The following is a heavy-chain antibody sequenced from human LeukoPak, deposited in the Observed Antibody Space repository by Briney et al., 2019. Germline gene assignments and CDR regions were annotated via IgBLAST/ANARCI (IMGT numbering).Heavy chain of an antibody. CDR3: ARNRNDYGDYVHDY. D-gene: IGHD4-17*01. CDR2: ISSSSSYI. V-gene: IGHV3-11*06. Sequence: SGGSLRLSCAASGFTFSDYYMSWIRQAPGKGLEWVSSISSSSSYIYYADSVKGRFTISRDNAKNSLYLQMNSLRAEDTAVYYCARNRNDYGDYVHDYWGQGTLLTVSS. J-gene: IGHJ4*02. CDR1: GFTFSDYY.